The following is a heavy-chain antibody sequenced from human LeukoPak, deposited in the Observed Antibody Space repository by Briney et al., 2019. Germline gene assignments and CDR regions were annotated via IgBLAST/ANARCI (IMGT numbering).Heavy chain of an antibody. V-gene: IGHV3-21*01. CDR1: GLTFSTYS. Sequence: GGPVRLSCAASGLTFSTYSMNWVRQAPGKGLEWVSSISSSSSYIYYADSVKGGSTISRDNAKNSLYLQMNSLRGEDTAVYYCARDPWGMLVVEVAGFDYWGRGTLVTVSS. D-gene: IGHD6-19*01. CDR3: ARDPWGMLVVEVAGFDY. CDR2: ISSSSSYI. J-gene: IGHJ4*02.